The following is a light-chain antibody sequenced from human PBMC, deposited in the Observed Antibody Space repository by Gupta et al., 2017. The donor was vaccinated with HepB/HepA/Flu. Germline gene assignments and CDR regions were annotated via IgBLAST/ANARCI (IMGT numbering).Light chain of an antibody. J-gene: IGKJ5*01. CDR2: DTS. V-gene: IGKV3-15*01. Sequence: IVMTQSPATLSVSPGERVTLSCRASHSVSSNVAWYQKKRSQAPTLLIYDTSSRATGVPARFSASGSGTEFTLTINSLQSEDFAVYYCQQYNDWPIAFGQGTRLEIK. CDR1: HSVSSN. CDR3: QQYNDWPIA.